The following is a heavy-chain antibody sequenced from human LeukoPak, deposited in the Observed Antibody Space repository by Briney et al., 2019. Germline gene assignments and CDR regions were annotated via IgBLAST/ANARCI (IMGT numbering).Heavy chain of an antibody. J-gene: IGHJ4*02. CDR2: IYWDVEK. V-gene: IGHV2-5*02. CDR1: GFSLSTRGVG. CDR3: VRYYYGSGSYMGDY. D-gene: IGHD3-10*01. Sequence: SGPTLRKPTPTLTLTCAFSGFSLSTRGVGVAWIRQPPGKALEWLSVIYWDVEKYYRPSLKSRLTITKDTTKNQVVLTMTNMDPVDTATYYCVRYYYGSGSYMGDYWGQGALVTVSS.